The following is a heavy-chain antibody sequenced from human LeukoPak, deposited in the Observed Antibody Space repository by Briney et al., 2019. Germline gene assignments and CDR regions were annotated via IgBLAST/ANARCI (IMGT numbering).Heavy chain of an antibody. V-gene: IGHV4-4*02. D-gene: IGHD3-22*01. J-gene: IGHJ3*02. CDR1: GGSISSSNW. Sequence: PAEPLSLTCAFSGGSISSSNWWSWVRQPPGKGLEWIGEIYHSGSTNYNPSLKSRVTISVDKSKNQFSLKLSSVTAADTAVYYCARVDSSGYYYVSGFAFDIWGQGTMVTVSS. CDR2: IYHSGST. CDR3: ARVDSSGYYYVSGFAFDI.